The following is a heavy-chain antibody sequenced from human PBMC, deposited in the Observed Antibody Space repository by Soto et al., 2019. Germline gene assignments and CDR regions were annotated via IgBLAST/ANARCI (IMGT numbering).Heavy chain of an antibody. CDR2: FVVGSGNT. CDR3: AAYIAVSHFDY. CDR1: GFTFTSSA. V-gene: IGHV1-58*02. Sequence: GASVKVSCKASGFTFTSSAMQWVRQARGQRLEWIGWFVVGSGNTNYAQKFQERVTITRDMSTSTGYMELSSLRSEDTAVYYCAAYIAVSHFDYWGQGTLVTVSS. J-gene: IGHJ4*02. D-gene: IGHD6-19*01.